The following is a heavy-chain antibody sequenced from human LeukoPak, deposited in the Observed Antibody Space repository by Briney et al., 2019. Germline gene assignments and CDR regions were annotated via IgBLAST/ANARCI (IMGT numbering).Heavy chain of an antibody. D-gene: IGHD1-26*01. CDR1: GFTFSSYG. Sequence: PGRSLRLSCAASGFTFSSYGMHWVCQAPGKGLEWVAVISYDGSNKYYADSVKGRFTISRDNSKNTLYLQMNSLRAEDTAVYYCAKIGTRIVGATFYFDYWGQGTLVTVSS. V-gene: IGHV3-30*18. CDR3: AKIGTRIVGATFYFDY. J-gene: IGHJ4*02. CDR2: ISYDGSNK.